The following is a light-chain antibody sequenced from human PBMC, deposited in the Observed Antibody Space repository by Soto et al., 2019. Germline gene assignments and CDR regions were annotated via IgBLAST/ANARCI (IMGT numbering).Light chain of an antibody. CDR3: QQSYSLPRT. J-gene: IGKJ1*01. Sequence: DAQLTQSPASLSASIGDTVTISCRSSQSITTSVNWYQQKSGRPPALLIYGASALQIGVPHRFSASGSGTDFTLTITGLQHEDFATYYCQQSYSLPRTFGQGTKVDIK. CDR1: QSITTS. CDR2: GAS. V-gene: IGKV1-39*01.